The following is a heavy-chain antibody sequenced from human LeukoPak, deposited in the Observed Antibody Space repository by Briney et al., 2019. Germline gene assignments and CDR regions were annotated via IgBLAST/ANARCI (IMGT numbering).Heavy chain of an antibody. CDR2: IYHSGST. CDR3: ARVRHLFAGGRHSGYRGGFDY. D-gene: IGHD5-12*01. CDR1: GYSISSGYY. Sequence: PSETLSLTCAVSGYSISSGYYWGWIRQPTGRGLEWIGSIYHSGSTYYNPSLKSRVTISVDTSKNQFSLKLSSVTAADTAVYYCARVRHLFAGGRHSGYRGGFDYWGQGTLVTVSS. V-gene: IGHV4-38-2*01. J-gene: IGHJ4*02.